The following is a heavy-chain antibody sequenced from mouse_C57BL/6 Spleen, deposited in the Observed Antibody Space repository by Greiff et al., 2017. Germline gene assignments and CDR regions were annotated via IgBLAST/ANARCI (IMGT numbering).Heavy chain of an antibody. V-gene: IGHV1-52*01. CDR3: ARRGYSYAMDY. CDR2: IDPSDSET. Sequence: QFQLQQPGPELVRPGSSLNLSCKASAYTFPSYWMHWVKRRPIHGLEWIGNIDPSDSETHYNQKFKDKATLTVDKSSSTAYMQLSSLTSEDSAVYYCARRGYSYAMDYWGQGTSVTVSS. D-gene: IGHD2-3*01. J-gene: IGHJ4*01. CDR1: AYTFPSYW.